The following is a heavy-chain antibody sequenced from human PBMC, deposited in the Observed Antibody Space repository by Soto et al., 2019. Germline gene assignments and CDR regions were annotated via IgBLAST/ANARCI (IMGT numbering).Heavy chain of an antibody. CDR2: INPNSGGT. Sequence: ASVKVSCKASGDTFTANYIHWVRQAPGQGFEWMGWINPNSGGTNYAQKFQGRVTMTRDTSISTAYMELSRLRSDDTAVYYCARGEQQLVRERYGMDVWGQGTTVTVSS. CDR1: GDTFTANY. CDR3: ARGEQQLVRERYGMDV. D-gene: IGHD6-13*01. J-gene: IGHJ6*02. V-gene: IGHV1-2*02.